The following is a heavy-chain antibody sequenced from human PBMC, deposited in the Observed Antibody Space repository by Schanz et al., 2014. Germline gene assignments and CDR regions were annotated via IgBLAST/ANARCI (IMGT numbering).Heavy chain of an antibody. D-gene: IGHD5-12*01. V-gene: IGHV1-2*02. CDR1: GYSFTEYF. CDR2: INPNSGET. Sequence: QVQLVQSGPAVKKPGASMKVSCLASGYSFTEYFLHWVRQAPGQGLEWMGWINPNSGETNYEQKFKGRVTLTSAPSFRTAFMELSGLPSPPPSSYFCARARYTGSSSFPYWGQCPL. J-gene: IGHJ1*01. CDR3: ARARYTGSSSFPY.